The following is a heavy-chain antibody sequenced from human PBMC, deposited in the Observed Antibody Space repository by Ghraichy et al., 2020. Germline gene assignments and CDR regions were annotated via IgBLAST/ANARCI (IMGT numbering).Heavy chain of an antibody. CDR3: ARARDRYSSSWYGPDGMDV. CDR2: IGTAGDT. CDR1: GFTFSSYD. V-gene: IGHV3-13*01. Sequence: GESLNISCAASGFTFSSYDMHWVRQATGKGLEWVSAIGTAGDTYYPGSVKGRLTISRENAKNYLYLQMNSLRAGDTAVYYCARARDRYSSSWYGPDGMDVCVQGTTVTVSS. J-gene: IGHJ6*02. D-gene: IGHD6-13*01.